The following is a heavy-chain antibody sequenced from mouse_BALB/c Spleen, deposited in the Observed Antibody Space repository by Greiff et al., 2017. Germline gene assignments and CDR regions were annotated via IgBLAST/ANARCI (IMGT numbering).Heavy chain of an antibody. CDR2: ISSGGST. D-gene: IGHD2-3*01. CDR1: GFTFSSYA. CDR3: ARDPSYDPFAY. Sequence: EVQVVESGGGLVKPGGSLKLSCAASGFTFSSYAMSWVRQTPEKRLEWVASISSGGSTYYPDSVKGRFTISRDNARNILYLQMSSLRSEDTAMYYCARDPSYDPFAYWGQGTLVTVSA. J-gene: IGHJ3*01. V-gene: IGHV5-6-5*01.